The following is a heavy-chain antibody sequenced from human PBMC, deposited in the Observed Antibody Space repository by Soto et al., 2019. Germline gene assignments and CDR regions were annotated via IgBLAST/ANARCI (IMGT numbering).Heavy chain of an antibody. J-gene: IGHJ4*02. V-gene: IGHV5-51*01. Sequence: GESLKISCKGSGYSFPDYWIAWVRQMPGKGLEWMGIIYPDDSTTRYNPSFQGQVTISADKSISTAYLQWSSLKASDTAMYYCARTGSGYYHFDYWGQGTLVTVSS. CDR2: IYPDDSTT. D-gene: IGHD3-22*01. CDR1: GYSFPDYW. CDR3: ARTGSGYYHFDY.